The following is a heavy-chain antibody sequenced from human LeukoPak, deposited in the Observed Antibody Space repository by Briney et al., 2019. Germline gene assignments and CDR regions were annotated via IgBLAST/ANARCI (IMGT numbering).Heavy chain of an antibody. D-gene: IGHD4-17*01. CDR2: IYYSGST. Sequence: PSETLPLTCTVSSDSISSSSYYWGWIRQPPGKGLEWIGTIYYSGSTYYNPSLKSRVTISVDTSKNQFSLKLSSVTAADTAVYYCARVPTVIFFDYWGQGTLVTVSS. CDR1: SDSISSSSYY. CDR3: ARVPTVIFFDY. J-gene: IGHJ4*02. V-gene: IGHV4-39*07.